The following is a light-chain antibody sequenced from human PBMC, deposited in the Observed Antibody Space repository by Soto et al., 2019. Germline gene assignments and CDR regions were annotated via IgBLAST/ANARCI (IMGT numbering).Light chain of an antibody. Sequence: DIVMTQSPDYLPVSLGERATISCKSSQSVLSSSNNKNYLAWYQHKSGLPPNLLIYWASTRESGVPDRFSGSGSGTDFTLTISSLQAEDVAVYYCQQYYTTLFTFGQGTKLEIK. CDR3: QQYYTTLFT. V-gene: IGKV4-1*01. CDR2: WAS. J-gene: IGKJ2*01. CDR1: QSVLSSSNNKNY.